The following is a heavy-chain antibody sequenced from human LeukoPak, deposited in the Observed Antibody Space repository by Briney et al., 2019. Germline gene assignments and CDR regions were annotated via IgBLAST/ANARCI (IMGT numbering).Heavy chain of an antibody. D-gene: IGHD2-21*02. CDR3: ARVRVTATHHFQH. J-gene: IGHJ1*01. Sequence: SETLSLTCTVSGGSISTYYWNWIRQPPGKGLAWIGTISYSGNTYYIPSLKSRVTISVDASKNRFSLKVTSVTAADTAMYYCARVRVTATHHFQHWGQSTLVTVSS. CDR1: GGSISTYY. V-gene: IGHV4-59*04. CDR2: ISYSGNT.